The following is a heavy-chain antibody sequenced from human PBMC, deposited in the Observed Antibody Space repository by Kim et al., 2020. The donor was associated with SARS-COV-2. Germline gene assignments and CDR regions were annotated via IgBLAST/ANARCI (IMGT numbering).Heavy chain of an antibody. D-gene: IGHD3-10*01. CDR1: GGSFSGYY. CDR2: INHSGST. J-gene: IGHJ4*02. CDR3: ARVRWFGELLYSFDY. V-gene: IGHV4-34*01. Sequence: SETLSLTCAVYGGSFSGYYWSWIRQPPGKGLEWIGEINHSGSTNYNPSLKSRVTISVDTSKNQFSLKLSSVTAADTAVYYCARVRWFGELLYSFDYWGQGTLVTVSS.